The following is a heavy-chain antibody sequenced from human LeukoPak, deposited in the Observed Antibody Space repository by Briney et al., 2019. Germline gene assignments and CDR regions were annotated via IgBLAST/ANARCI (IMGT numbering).Heavy chain of an antibody. V-gene: IGHV1-18*01. CDR1: GYTFTSYG. Sequence: ASVKVSCKASGYTFTSYGISWVRQAPGQGLEWMGSISAYNGNTNYAQKLQGRVTMTTDTSTSTAYMELRSLRSDDTAVYYCARGDCSGGSCYSGVIYWGQGTLVTVSS. CDR2: ISAYNGNT. J-gene: IGHJ4*02. D-gene: IGHD2-15*01. CDR3: ARGDCSGGSCYSGVIY.